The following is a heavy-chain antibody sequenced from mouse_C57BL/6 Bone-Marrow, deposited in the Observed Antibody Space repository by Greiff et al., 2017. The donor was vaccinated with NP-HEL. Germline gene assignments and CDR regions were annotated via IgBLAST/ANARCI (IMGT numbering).Heavy chain of an antibody. V-gene: IGHV1-55*01. J-gene: IGHJ4*01. Sequence: QVQLQQPGAELVKPGASVKMSCKASGYTFTSYWITWVKQRPGQGLEWIGDLYPGSGSTNYNEKFKSKATLTVDTSSSTAYMQLSSLTSEDSAVYYCARVGDGYFYYYAMDYWGQGTSVTVSS. CDR1: GYTFTSYW. D-gene: IGHD2-3*01. CDR2: LYPGSGST. CDR3: ARVGDGYFYYYAMDY.